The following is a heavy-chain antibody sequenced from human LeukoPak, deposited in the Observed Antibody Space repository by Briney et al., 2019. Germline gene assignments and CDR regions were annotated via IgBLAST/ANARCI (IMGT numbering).Heavy chain of an antibody. CDR2: IYYSGST. D-gene: IGHD1-26*01. Sequence: SETLSLTCSISGGSISPYYWNWIRQPPGKGLEWIGHIYYSGSTNYNPSLKSRVTISLDTSKNQFSLKLTSVTAADTAMYYCVRQMYTGTYPSWVDRWGQGTLVTVSS. CDR3: VRQMYTGTYPSWVDR. J-gene: IGHJ5*02. V-gene: IGHV4-59*01. CDR1: GGSISPYY.